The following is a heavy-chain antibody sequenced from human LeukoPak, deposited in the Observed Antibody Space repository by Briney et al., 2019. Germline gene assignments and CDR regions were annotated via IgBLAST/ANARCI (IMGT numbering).Heavy chain of an antibody. D-gene: IGHD3-3*01. V-gene: IGHV4-34*01. Sequence: ETLSLTCAVYGGSFIDYYWIWLRQPPGKGLEWIGEIDHSGSTTYNPSLKSRVTISVDTSKNQFSLKLNSVTAADTAVYYCARGFSHWGQGTLVTVSS. CDR1: GGSFIDYY. CDR2: IDHSGST. CDR3: ARGFSH. J-gene: IGHJ4*02.